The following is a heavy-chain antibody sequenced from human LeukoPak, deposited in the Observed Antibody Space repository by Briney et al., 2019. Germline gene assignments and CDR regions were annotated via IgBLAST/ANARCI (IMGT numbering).Heavy chain of an antibody. CDR3: ARYVVVTTKYYFDY. J-gene: IGHJ4*02. D-gene: IGHD2-21*02. V-gene: IGHV4-39*01. Sequence: SQTLSLTCTVAGGSIASGGYYWSWVRQPPGKGLEGSATVCYSGTNYYNAPLKSRVTISVDTSKNQFSLKLSSVTAADTAVYYCARYVVVTTKYYFDYWGQGALVTVSS. CDR1: GGSIASGGYY. CDR2: VCYSGTN.